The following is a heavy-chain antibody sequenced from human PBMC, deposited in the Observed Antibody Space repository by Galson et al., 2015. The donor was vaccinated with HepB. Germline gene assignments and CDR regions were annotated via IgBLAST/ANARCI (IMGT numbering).Heavy chain of an antibody. CDR1: GFTFSSYG. CDR2: ISYDGSNK. D-gene: IGHD5-18*01. Sequence: SLRLSCAASGFTFSSYGMHWVRQAPGKGLEWVAAISYDGSNKYYADSVKGRFTISRDNSKNTLYLQMNSLRAEDTAVYYCAKDPRRSVQLWLDYYYYGMDVWGQGTTVTVSS. CDR3: AKDPRRSVQLWLDYYYYGMDV. J-gene: IGHJ6*02. V-gene: IGHV3-30*18.